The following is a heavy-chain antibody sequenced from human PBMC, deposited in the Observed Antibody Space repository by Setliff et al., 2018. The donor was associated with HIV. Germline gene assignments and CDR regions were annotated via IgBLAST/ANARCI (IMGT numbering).Heavy chain of an antibody. Sequence: SETLSLTCTLSGFSISSDGFYWNWIRQRPGKGLEWIGSIYHSGRTYYNPSLKGRVTISVDTSKNKFSLKLTSVTAADTAVYYCARDQPQDYDSLTGYYTGRYFDYWGRGTLVTVSS. V-gene: IGHV4-39*07. J-gene: IGHJ4*02. D-gene: IGHD3-9*01. CDR2: IYHSGRT. CDR1: GFSISSDGFY. CDR3: ARDQPQDYDSLTGYYTGRYFDY.